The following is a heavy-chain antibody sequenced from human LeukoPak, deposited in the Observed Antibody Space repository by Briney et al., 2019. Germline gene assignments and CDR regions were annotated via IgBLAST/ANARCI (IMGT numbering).Heavy chain of an antibody. J-gene: IGHJ4*02. CDR1: GFTFSTYG. CDR2: ISYDGSNK. V-gene: IGHV3-30*03. D-gene: IGHD5-24*01. CDR3: ATSQGGRWLRLSVH. Sequence: GGSLRLSCAASGFTFSTYGMHWVRQAPGKGLEWVAVISYDGSNKYYADSVKGRFTISRDNSKNTLYLQMNSLRAEDTAVYYCATSQGGRWLRLSVHWGQGTLVTVSS.